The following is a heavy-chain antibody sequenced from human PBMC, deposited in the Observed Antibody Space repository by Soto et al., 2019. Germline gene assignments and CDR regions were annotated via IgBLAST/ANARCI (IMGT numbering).Heavy chain of an antibody. CDR3: TYQASGSHPFDY. V-gene: IGHV3-15*01. D-gene: IGHD1-26*01. CDR1: GFTFSNAW. J-gene: IGHJ4*02. Sequence: GGSLRLSCAASGFTFSNAWMSWVRQAPGKGLEWVGRIKSKTDGGTTDYAAPVKGIFTISRDDSKNTLYLQMNSLKTEDTAVYYCTYQASGSHPFDYWGQGTLVTVSS. CDR2: IKSKTDGGTT.